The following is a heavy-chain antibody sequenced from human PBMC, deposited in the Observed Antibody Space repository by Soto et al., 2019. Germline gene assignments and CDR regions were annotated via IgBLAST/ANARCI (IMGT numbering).Heavy chain of an antibody. CDR1: GGTFSTAT. Sequence: QVQVEQSGAEVKKPGSSVKVSCKASGGTFSTATISWVRQAPGQGLEWMGGIMPIFRTADYAQKFQGRVTITEDEYTSTAYLELRSLRSEDTAVYYCARDKDRPQLGGNYYYIMDVWGQGTTVTVSS. V-gene: IGHV1-69*12. CDR2: IMPIFRTA. CDR3: ARDKDRPQLGGNYYYIMDV. J-gene: IGHJ6*02. D-gene: IGHD3-3*02.